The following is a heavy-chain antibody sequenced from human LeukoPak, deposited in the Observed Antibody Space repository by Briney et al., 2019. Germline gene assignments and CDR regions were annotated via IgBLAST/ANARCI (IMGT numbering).Heavy chain of an antibody. CDR1: GFTFNHYA. V-gene: IGHV3-23*01. Sequence: GGSLRLSCTASGFTFNHYAMSWVRQSPGKGLEWVSTMRGSDGRTDYADSVKGRCTISRDNSKNTLYLQMNSLRVEDTAIYYRAKGRGYCTGGSCYSDYWGQGTLVTASS. D-gene: IGHD2-15*01. CDR3: AKGRGYCTGGSCYSDY. J-gene: IGHJ4*02. CDR2: MRGSDGRT.